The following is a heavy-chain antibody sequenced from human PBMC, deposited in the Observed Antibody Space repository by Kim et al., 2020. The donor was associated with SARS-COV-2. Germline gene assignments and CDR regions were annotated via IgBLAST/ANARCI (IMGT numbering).Heavy chain of an antibody. CDR1: GGSFSGYY. D-gene: IGHD6-19*01. Sequence: SETLSLTCAVYGGSFSGYYWSWIRQPPGKGLEWIGEINHSGSTNYNPSLKSRVTISVDTSKNQFSLKLSSVTAADTAVYYCARRTYWQWLANFDYWGQGTLVTVSS. V-gene: IGHV4-34*01. CDR3: ARRTYWQWLANFDY. J-gene: IGHJ4*02. CDR2: INHSGST.